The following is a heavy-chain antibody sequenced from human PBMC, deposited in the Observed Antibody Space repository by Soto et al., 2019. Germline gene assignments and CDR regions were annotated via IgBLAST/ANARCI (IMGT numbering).Heavy chain of an antibody. V-gene: IGHV1-3*01. Sequence: ASVKVSCKASGYTFTSYAMHWVRQAPGQRLEWMGWINAGNGNTKYSQKFQGRFTISRDNAKNSLYLQMNSLRAEDTAVYYCARDRPPWEAARIWLDPWGQGTLVTVSS. J-gene: IGHJ5*02. CDR2: INAGNGNT. CDR1: GYTFTSYA. D-gene: IGHD6-6*01. CDR3: ARDRPPWEAARIWLDP.